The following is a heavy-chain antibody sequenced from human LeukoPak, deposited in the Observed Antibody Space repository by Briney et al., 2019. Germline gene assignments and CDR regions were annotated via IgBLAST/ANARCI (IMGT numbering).Heavy chain of an antibody. V-gene: IGHV3-48*03. Sequence: PGGSLRLSCAASGFTFSSYEMNWVRQAPGKGLEWVSYISSSGSTIYYADSVKGRFTISRDNAKKSLYLQMNSLRAEDTAVYYSASAGDYYDSSGYDYWGQGTLVTVSS. CDR1: GFTFSSYE. CDR3: ASAGDYYDSSGYDY. D-gene: IGHD3-22*01. J-gene: IGHJ4*02. CDR2: ISSSGSTI.